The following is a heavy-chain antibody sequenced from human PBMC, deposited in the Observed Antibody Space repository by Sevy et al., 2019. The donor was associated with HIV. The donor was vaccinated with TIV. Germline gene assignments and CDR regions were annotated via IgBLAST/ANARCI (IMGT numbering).Heavy chain of an antibody. CDR1: GFTFSSYA. CDR2: ISHDAVVK. D-gene: IGHD3-10*01. Sequence: GGSLRLSCATSGFTFSSYAMHWVRQAPGKGLETVAVISHDAVVKFYADSVKGRFTISRDNSRSTLDLQVNSLRHEDTAVYYCARERGESLRNGSPLHYWGQGTRVTVSS. V-gene: IGHV3-30*04. J-gene: IGHJ4*02. CDR3: ARERGESLRNGSPLHY.